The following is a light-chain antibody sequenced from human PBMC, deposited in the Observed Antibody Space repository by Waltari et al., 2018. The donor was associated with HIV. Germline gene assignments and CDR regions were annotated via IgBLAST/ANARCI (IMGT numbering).Light chain of an antibody. J-gene: IGLJ2*01. CDR1: RSNIGRKT. V-gene: IGLV1-44*01. CDR3: AAWDDTLNGHVV. CDR2: TND. Sequence: QSVLTQPHSVSGTPGQRVTISCSGSRSNIGRKTGKWYQQVPGTAPKLLIHTNDQRPSGVPDRFSGSKSGTTATLAISGLQPEDEADYYCAAWDDTLNGHVVFGGGTKLTVL.